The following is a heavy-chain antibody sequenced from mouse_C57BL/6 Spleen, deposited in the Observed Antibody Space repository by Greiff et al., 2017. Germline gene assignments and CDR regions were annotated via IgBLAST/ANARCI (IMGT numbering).Heavy chain of an antibody. Sequence: VQLQQSGPELVKPGASVKIPCKASGYTFTDYNMDWVKQSHGKSLEWIGDINPNNGGTIYNQKFKGKATLTVDKSSSTAYMELRSLTSEDTAVYYCARLGRAMDYWGQGTSVTVSS. V-gene: IGHV1-18*01. CDR3: ARLGRAMDY. CDR2: INPNNGGT. D-gene: IGHD4-1*01. CDR1: GYTFTDYN. J-gene: IGHJ4*01.